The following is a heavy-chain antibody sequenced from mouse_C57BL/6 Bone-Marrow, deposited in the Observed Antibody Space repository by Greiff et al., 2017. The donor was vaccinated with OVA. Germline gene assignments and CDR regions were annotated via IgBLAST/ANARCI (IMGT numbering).Heavy chain of an antibody. D-gene: IGHD1-1*01. CDR1: GYTFTSSW. CDR2: IYPGNSDT. CDR3: TTIYSYGT. Sequence: EVKLVDSGPVLARPGASVKMSCKTSGYTFTSSWMHWVKQRPGQGLEWIGDIYPGNSDTSYNQKFKGKAKLTEVTSASTAYMELRSLTNDVSAVYYCTTIYSYGTWGQGTLVTVSA. V-gene: IGHV1-5*01. J-gene: IGHJ3*01.